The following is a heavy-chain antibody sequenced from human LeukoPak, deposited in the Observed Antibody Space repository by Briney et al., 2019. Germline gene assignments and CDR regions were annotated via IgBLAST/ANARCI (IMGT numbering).Heavy chain of an antibody. D-gene: IGHD2-2*02. V-gene: IGHV4-34*01. J-gene: IGHJ5*02. CDR1: GGSFSGYY. CDR3: AREREDIVVVPAAIRRDWFDP. Sequence: SETLSLTCAVYGGSFSGYYWSWIRQPPGKGLEWIGEINHSGSTNYNPSLKSRVTISVDTSKNQFSLKLSSATAADTAVYYCAREREDIVVVPAAIRRDWFDPRGQGTLVTVSS. CDR2: INHSGST.